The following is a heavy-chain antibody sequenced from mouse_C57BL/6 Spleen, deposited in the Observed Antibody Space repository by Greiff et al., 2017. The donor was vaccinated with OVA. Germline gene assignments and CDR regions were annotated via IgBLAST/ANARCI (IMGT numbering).Heavy chain of an antibody. CDR2: IYPGSGST. J-gene: IGHJ1*03. V-gene: IGHV1-55*01. CDR3: ARSGYYSNWYFDV. CDR1: GYTFTSYW. Sequence: VQLQQSGAELVKPGASVKMSCKASGYTFTSYWITWVKQRPGQGLEWIGDIYPGSGSTNYNEKFKSKATLTVDPSSSTAYLQLSSLTSEDSAVYYCARSGYYSNWYFDVWGTGTTVTVSS. D-gene: IGHD2-5*01.